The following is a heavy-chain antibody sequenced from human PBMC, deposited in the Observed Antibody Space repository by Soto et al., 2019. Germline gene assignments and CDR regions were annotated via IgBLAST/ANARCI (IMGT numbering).Heavy chain of an antibody. Sequence: SETLSLTCTVSGGSISSYYWSWIRQPPGKGLEWIGYIYYSGSTNYNPSLKSRVTISVDTSKNQFSLKLSSVTAADTAVYYCARHTHNFTVFFFGLGGSRGGGTRSYYYYGMDVWGQGTTVTVSS. CDR2: IYYSGST. D-gene: IGHD3-16*01. CDR3: ARHTHNFTVFFFGLGGSRGGGTRSYYYYGMDV. V-gene: IGHV4-59*08. J-gene: IGHJ6*02. CDR1: GGSISSYY.